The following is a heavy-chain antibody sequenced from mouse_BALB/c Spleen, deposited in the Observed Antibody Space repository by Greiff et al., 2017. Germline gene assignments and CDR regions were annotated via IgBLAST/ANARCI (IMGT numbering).Heavy chain of an antibody. D-gene: IGHD1-1*01. CDR1: GYTFTSYW. Sequence: VQLQQSGAELVKPGASVKLSCKASGYTFTSYWMHWVKQRPGQGLEWIGEINPSNGRTNYNEKFKSKATLTVDKSSSTAYMQLSSLTSEDSAVYYCATYYYGSSLYFDYWGQGTTLTVSS. V-gene: IGHV1S81*02. CDR3: ATYYYGSSLYFDY. J-gene: IGHJ2*01. CDR2: INPSNGRT.